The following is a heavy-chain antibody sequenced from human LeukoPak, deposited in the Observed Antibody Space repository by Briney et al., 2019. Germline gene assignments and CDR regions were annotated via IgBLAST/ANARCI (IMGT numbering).Heavy chain of an antibody. J-gene: IGHJ4*02. V-gene: IGHV3-7*01. CDR1: GFTFSNYW. CDR2: IKQDGIEK. D-gene: IGHD1-26*01. CDR3: ARDQTLVGVSGGDY. Sequence: PGGSLRLSCAASGFTFSNYWMSWVRQAPGKGLEWVAHIKQDGIEKYYVDSVKGRFTISRDNAKNSLYLQMNSLRVEDTAVYYCARDQTLVGVSGGDYWGQGTLVTVSS.